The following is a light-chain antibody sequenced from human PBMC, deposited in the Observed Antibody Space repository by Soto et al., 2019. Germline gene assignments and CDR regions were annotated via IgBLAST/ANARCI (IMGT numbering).Light chain of an antibody. J-gene: IGLJ1*01. CDR1: RSKVGAGYD. V-gene: IGLV1-40*01. CDR2: TNT. CDR3: QSYDSSLSRYV. Sequence: QAVVSKPAAVSGSDGLTLTISCAAGRSKVGAGYDVHWYQQLPGTAPKLLIYTNTNRPSGVPDRFSGSKSGTSASLAITGLQAKDEADYYCQSYDSSLSRYVFGAGTKVTVL.